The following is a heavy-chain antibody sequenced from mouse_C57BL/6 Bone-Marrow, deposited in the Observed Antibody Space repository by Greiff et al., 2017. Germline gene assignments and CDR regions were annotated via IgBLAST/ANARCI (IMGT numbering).Heavy chain of an antibody. V-gene: IGHV1-55*01. J-gene: IGHJ4*01. CDR2: IYPGSGST. D-gene: IGHD2-9*01. Sequence: QVQLQQPGAELVKPGASVKMSCKASGYTFTSYWITWVKQRPGQGLEWIGDIYPGSGSTNYNEKFKSKATLTVDTSSSTAYMQLSSLTSEYSAVYYCAIPIAYYGHDVRYAMGDWGQGTSVTVSS. CDR3: AIPIAYYGHDVRYAMGD. CDR1: GYTFTSYW.